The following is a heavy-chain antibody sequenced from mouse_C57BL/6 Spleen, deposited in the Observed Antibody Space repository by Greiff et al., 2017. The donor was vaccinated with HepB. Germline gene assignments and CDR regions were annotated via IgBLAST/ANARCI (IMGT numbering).Heavy chain of an antibody. CDR1: GFSFNTYA. D-gene: IGHD2-4*01. J-gene: IGHJ3*01. Sequence: EVQGVESGGGLVQPKGSLKLSCAASGFSFNTYAMNWVRQAPGKGLEWVARIRSKSNNYATYYADSVKDRFTISRDDSECMLYLQMNNLKTEDTDMYYCVRPIYYDYDSPFAYWGQGTLVTVSA. CDR2: IRSKSNNYAT. V-gene: IGHV10-1*01. CDR3: VRPIYYDYDSPFAY.